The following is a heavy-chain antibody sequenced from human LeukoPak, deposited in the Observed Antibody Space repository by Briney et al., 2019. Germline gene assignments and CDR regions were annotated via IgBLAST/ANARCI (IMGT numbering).Heavy chain of an antibody. J-gene: IGHJ6*03. CDR1: GVTFDDYG. D-gene: IGHD3-3*01. V-gene: IGHV3-20*04. CDR3: ARGGLTIFGVVNYMDV. CDR2: INWNGGST. Sequence: PGGTLRLSCAASGVTFDDYGMSWGRHAPRPGLERVSGINWNGGSTGYAHSVKGRFTISRDNAKNSLYLQMNSLRAEDTALYYCARGGLTIFGVVNYMDVWGKGTTVTVSS.